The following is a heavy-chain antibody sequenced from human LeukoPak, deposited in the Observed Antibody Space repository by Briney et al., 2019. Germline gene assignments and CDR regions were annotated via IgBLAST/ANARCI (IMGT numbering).Heavy chain of an antibody. V-gene: IGHV4-59*01. J-gene: IGHJ4*02. D-gene: IGHD3-3*01. CDR3: ARDFQYYDFWSGYYKEWYFDY. CDR2: IYYSGST. Sequence: SETLSLTCTVSGGSISSYYWSWLRQPPGKGLEWIGYIYYSGSTNYNPSLKSRVNISVDTSKNQFSLKLSSVTAADTAVYYCARDFQYYDFWSGYYKEWYFDYWGQGTLVTVSS. CDR1: GGSISSYY.